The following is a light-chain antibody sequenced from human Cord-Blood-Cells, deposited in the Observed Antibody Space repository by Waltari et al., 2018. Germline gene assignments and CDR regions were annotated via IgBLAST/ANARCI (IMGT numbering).Light chain of an antibody. Sequence: QPALTQPASVSQSPGQSLTLSCPGPSGDVRCDNYVSWYQQHPGKAPKLMIYEVSNRPSGVSNRFSGSKSGNTASLTISGLQAEDEADYYCSSYTSSSTVVFGGGTKLTVL. CDR2: EVS. CDR1: SGDVRCDNY. CDR3: SSYTSSSTVV. V-gene: IGLV2-14*01. J-gene: IGLJ2*01.